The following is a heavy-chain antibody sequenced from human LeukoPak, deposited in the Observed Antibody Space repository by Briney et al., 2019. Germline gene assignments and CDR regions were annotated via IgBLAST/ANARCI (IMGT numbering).Heavy chain of an antibody. D-gene: IGHD6-13*01. CDR3: ARHRKIAAPLDY. V-gene: IGHV4-39*01. J-gene: IGHJ4*02. CDR1: GGSISSSSYY. Sequence: PSETLSLTRTVSGGSISSSSYYCGWIRQPPGKGLEWIGSIYYSGSTYYNPSLKGRVTISEDTSKNQFSLKLSCVTAADTAVYYCARHRKIAAPLDYWGQGTLVTVSS. CDR2: IYYSGST.